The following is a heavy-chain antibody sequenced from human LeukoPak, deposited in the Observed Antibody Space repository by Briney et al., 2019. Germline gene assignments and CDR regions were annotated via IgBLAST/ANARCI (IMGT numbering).Heavy chain of an antibody. D-gene: IGHD3-22*01. CDR1: GFTFSSYA. CDR3: AKMIVVVTGYFQH. Sequence: PGGSLRLSCAASGFTFSSYAMSWVRQAPGKGLGWVSAISGSGGCTYYADSVKGRFTISRDNSKNTLYPQMNSLRAEDTAVYYCAKMIVVVTGYFQHWGQGTLVTVSS. J-gene: IGHJ1*01. CDR2: ISGSGGCT. V-gene: IGHV3-23*01.